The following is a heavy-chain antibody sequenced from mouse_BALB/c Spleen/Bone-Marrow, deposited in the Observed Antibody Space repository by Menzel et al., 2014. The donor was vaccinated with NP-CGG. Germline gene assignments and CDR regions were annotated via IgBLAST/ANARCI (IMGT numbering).Heavy chain of an antibody. Sequence: VHLVESGPGLVAPSQSLSITCTVSEFSLTSYGVHWVRQPPGKGLEWLGVIWAGGSTSYNSALMSRLSISKDNSKSXVFLKMNSLQTDDTAMYYCARGGSSRAWFAYWGQGTLVTVSA. J-gene: IGHJ3*01. CDR1: EFSLTSYG. V-gene: IGHV2-9*02. CDR2: IWAGGST. D-gene: IGHD1-1*01. CDR3: ARGGSSRAWFAY.